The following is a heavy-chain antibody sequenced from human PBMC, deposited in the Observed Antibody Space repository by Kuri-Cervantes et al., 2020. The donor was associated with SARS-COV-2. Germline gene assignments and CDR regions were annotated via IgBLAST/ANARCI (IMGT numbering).Heavy chain of an antibody. CDR3: ARDFLVGYDY. Sequence: GESLKIFCAASGFTFSSYWMSWVRQAPGKGLEWVAVIWYDGSNKYYADSVKGRFTISRDNSKNTLYLQMNSLRAEDTAVYYCARDFLVGYDYWGQGTLVTVSS. V-gene: IGHV3-33*08. CDR1: GFTFSSYW. D-gene: IGHD1-26*01. CDR2: IWYDGSNK. J-gene: IGHJ4*02.